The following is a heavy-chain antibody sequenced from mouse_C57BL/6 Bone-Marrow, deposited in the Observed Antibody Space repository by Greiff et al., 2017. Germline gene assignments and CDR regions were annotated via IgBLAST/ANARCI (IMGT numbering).Heavy chain of an antibody. J-gene: IGHJ1*03. D-gene: IGHD2-1*01. V-gene: IGHV5-6*01. CDR2: ISSGGSYT. CDR1: GFTFSSYG. Sequence: EVQRVESGGDLVKPGGSLKLSCAASGFTFSSYGMSWVRQTPDKRLEWVATISSGGSYTYYPDSVKGRFTISRDNAKNTLYLQMSSLKSEDTAMYYCARHDGNYLYWYFDFWGTGTTVTVSS. CDR3: ARHDGNYLYWYFDF.